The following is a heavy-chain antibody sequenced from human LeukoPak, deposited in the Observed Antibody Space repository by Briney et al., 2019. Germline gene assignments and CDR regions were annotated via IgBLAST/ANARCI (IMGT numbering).Heavy chain of an antibody. CDR1: GFTFSSYE. D-gene: IGHD3-10*01. CDR2: IIYDGYYK. J-gene: IGHJ6*02. CDR3: AKDLISMVRGSAMDV. V-gene: IGHV3-30*18. Sequence: GGSLRLSCAASGFTFSSYEMNWVRQAPGKGLEWVAVIIYDGYYKYYADSVKGRFTISRDDSKKTVYLQMNSLRAEDTAVYYCAKDLISMVRGSAMDVWGQGTTVTVSS.